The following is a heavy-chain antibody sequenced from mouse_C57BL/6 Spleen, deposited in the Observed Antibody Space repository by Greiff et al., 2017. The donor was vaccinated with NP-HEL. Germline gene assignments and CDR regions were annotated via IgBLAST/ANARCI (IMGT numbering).Heavy chain of an antibody. J-gene: IGHJ1*03. D-gene: IGHD4-1*01. CDR3: ARYDWDGAYWYFDV. CDR1: GFTFTDYY. Sequence: DVKLVESGGGLVQPGGSLSLSCAASGFTFTDYYMSWVRQPPGKALEWLGFIRNKANGYTTEYSASVKGRFTISRDNSQSILYLQMNALRAEDSATYYCARYDWDGAYWYFDVWGTGTTVTVSS. V-gene: IGHV7-3*01. CDR2: IRNKANGYTT.